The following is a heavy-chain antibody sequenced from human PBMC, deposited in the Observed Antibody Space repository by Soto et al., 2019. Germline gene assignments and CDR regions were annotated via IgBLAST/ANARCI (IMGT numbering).Heavy chain of an antibody. D-gene: IGHD7-27*01. Sequence: EVQLLESGGGLVQPGGSLRLSCAGSGFSFSDYAMNWVRQAPGKGLEWVSSISGRDSNTHYADSVKGRFTISRDNSKNTLYLQMNSLRVEDTALYYCAKDFLQDWGQDYNYGMDVWGQGRTVTVSS. CDR2: ISGRDSNT. J-gene: IGHJ6*02. V-gene: IGHV3-23*01. CDR1: GFSFSDYA. CDR3: AKDFLQDWGQDYNYGMDV.